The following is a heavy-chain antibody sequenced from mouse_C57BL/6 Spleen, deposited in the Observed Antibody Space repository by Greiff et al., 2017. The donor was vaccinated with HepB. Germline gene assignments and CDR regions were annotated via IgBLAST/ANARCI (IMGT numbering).Heavy chain of an antibody. CDR1: GYSFTGYY. Sequence: VQLQQSGPELVKPGASVKISCKASGYSFTGYYMNWVKQSPEKSLEWIGEINPSTGGTTYNQKFKAKATLTVDKSSSTAYMQLKSLTSEDSAVYYCARKDYYAMDDWGQGTSVTVSS. CDR3: ARKDYYAMDD. J-gene: IGHJ4*01. V-gene: IGHV1-42*01. CDR2: INPSTGGT.